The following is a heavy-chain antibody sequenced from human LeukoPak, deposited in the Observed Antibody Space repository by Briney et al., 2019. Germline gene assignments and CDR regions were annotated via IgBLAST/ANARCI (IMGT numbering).Heavy chain of an antibody. CDR3: ARVGIVVVRTKPKREYYFDY. D-gene: IGHD3-22*01. CDR1: GFTFSSYS. J-gene: IGHJ4*02. Sequence: GGSLRLSCAASGFTFSSYSMNWVRQAPGKGLEWVSYISSSSSTIYYADSVKGRFTISRDNAKNSLYLQMNSLRAEDTAVYYCARVGIVVVRTKPKREYYFDYWGQGTLVTVSS. V-gene: IGHV3-48*04. CDR2: ISSSSSTI.